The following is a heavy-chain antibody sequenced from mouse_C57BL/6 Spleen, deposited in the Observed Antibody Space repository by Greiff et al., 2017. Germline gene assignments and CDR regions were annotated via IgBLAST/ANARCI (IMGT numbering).Heavy chain of an antibody. J-gene: IGHJ4*01. V-gene: IGHV1-80*01. D-gene: IGHD1-1*01. Sequence: QVQLKESGAELVKPGASVKISCKASGYAFSSYWMNWVKQRPGKGLEWIGQIYPGDGDTNYNGKFKGKATLTADKSSSTAYMQLSSLTSEDSAVYFCARRGYGTAMDYWGQGTSGTVSS. CDR3: ARRGYGTAMDY. CDR2: IYPGDGDT. CDR1: GYAFSSYW.